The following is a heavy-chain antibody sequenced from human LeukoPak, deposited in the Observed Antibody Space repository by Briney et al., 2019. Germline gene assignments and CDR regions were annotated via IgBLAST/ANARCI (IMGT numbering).Heavy chain of an antibody. CDR3: ARDGGLNTNFDS. CDR2: TKPDGSAE. D-gene: IGHD2-15*01. V-gene: IGHV3-7*01. J-gene: IGHJ4*02. CDR1: GFPFRNYW. Sequence: GGSQRLSCAASGFPFRNYWMGWVRQAPGKGLEWVANTKPDGSAEYYADSVRGRFTLSRDNANIFLYMQMTSLRAEDTAVYYCARDGGLNTNFDSWGQGTLVTVSS.